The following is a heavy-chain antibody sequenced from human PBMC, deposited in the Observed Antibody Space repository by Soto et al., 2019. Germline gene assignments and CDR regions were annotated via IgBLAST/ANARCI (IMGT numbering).Heavy chain of an antibody. D-gene: IGHD6-13*01. V-gene: IGHV3-23*01. J-gene: IGHJ4*02. Sequence: GGSLRLSCTASGFTFNRHAMTWVRQAPGKGLEWVSGLSDSGGSIYYADSVKGRFTVSRDNSMNTLYLQMNTLRAEDTAIYYCAKVSSSWYAGFFDLWGQGTLVTVSS. CDR1: GFTFNRHA. CDR3: AKVSSSWYAGFFDL. CDR2: LSDSGGSI.